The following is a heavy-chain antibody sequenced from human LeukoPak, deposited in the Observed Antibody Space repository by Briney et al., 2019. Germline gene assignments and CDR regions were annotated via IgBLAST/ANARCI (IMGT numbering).Heavy chain of an antibody. V-gene: IGHV3-30*03. J-gene: IGHJ4*02. CDR1: GFTFSNYG. D-gene: IGHD6-19*01. Sequence: PGRSLRLSCAASGFTFSNYGMHWVRQAPGKGLEWVAVISSDGSYKYNGDSVKGRFTISRDNAKNTLYLQMNSLRAEDTAVYYCATSTLSSGWYSVDYWGQGTLVTVSS. CDR2: ISSDGSYK. CDR3: ATSTLSSGWYSVDY.